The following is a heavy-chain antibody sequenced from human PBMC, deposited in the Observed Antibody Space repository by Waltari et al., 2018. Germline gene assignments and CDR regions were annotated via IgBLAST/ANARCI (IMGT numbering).Heavy chain of an antibody. Sequence: QLQLQESGPGLVKPSETLSLTCTVSGGSISSSSYYWGWIRQPPGKGLEWIGSIYYSGSTYYNPSLKSRVTISVDTSKNQFSLKLSSVTAADTAVYYCARDQYYYDSKPTDAFDIWGQGTMVTVSS. CDR2: IYYSGST. CDR3: ARDQYYYDSKPTDAFDI. J-gene: IGHJ3*02. V-gene: IGHV4-39*07. CDR1: GGSISSSSYY. D-gene: IGHD3-22*01.